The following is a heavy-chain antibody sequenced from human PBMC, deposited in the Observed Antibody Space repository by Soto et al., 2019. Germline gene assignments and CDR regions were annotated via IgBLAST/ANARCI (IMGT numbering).Heavy chain of an antibody. V-gene: IGHV3-23*01. J-gene: IGHJ6*03. CDR2: LGGNGFTT. CDR1: GFTFGSYA. D-gene: IGHD2-2*01. Sequence: EVQLLESGGGLVQPGGSLRLSCVVSGFTFGSYAMSWVRQAPEKGPEWVAILGGNGFTTYYADSVKGRFTISGDKSKSTLFLQMNSLRADDTGVYYCAKALRPSLNFFYYRDVWGRGNSVTVSS. CDR3: AKALRPSLNFFYYRDV.